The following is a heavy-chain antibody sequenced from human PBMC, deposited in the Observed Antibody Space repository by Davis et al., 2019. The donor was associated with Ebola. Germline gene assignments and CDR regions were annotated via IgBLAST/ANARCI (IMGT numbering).Heavy chain of an antibody. CDR1: GYTFTSYY. CDR3: ASRDGYHMHYFDY. J-gene: IGHJ4*02. CDR2: INPSGGST. V-gene: IGHV1-46*01. D-gene: IGHD5-24*01. Sequence: AASVKVSCKASGYTFTSYYMHWVRQAPGQGLEWMGIINPSGGSTSYAQKFQGRVTITADKSTSTAYMELSSLRSEDTAVYYCASRDGYHMHYFDYWGQGTLVTVSS.